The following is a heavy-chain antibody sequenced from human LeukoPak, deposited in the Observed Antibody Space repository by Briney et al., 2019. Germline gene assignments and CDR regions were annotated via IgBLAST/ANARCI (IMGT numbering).Heavy chain of an antibody. J-gene: IGHJ5*02. CDR2: INPSGSST. D-gene: IGHD1-26*01. Sequence: GASVKVSCKASGYSFTSRYMHWVRQAPGQGLEWLGLINPSGSSTLYAQKFQGRITMTRDMSTTTDYMELSSLTYDDTAVYYCARDNSVGDVAWWFDPWGQGTLVTVSS. CDR1: GYSFTSRY. CDR3: ARDNSVGDVAWWFDP. V-gene: IGHV1-46*01.